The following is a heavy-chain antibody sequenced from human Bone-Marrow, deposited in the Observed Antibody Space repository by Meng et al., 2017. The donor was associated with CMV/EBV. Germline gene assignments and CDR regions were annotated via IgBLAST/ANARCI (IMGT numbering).Heavy chain of an antibody. CDR2: IYISGGT. V-gene: IGHV4-4*07. CDR3: ARGVNILSGYYYFDN. D-gene: IGHD3-9*01. CDR1: GGSISSYD. Sequence: VSGGSISSYDWSWIRQAAGKGLEWIGRIYISGGTNYNPYLRKRRALTVETSKTQFSLKLSSVTAADTAVYYCARGVNILSGYYYFDNWGQGILVTVSS. J-gene: IGHJ4*02.